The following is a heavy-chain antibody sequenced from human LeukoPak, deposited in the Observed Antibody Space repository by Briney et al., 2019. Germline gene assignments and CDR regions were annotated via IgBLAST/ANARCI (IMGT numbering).Heavy chain of an antibody. Sequence: SETLSLTCTVSGGSISSYYWSWIRQPPGKGLEWIGYTYYSGSTNYNPSLKSRVTISVDTSKNQFSLKLSSVTAADTAVYYCARDRGPWGITYYGMDVWGQGTTVTVSS. V-gene: IGHV4-59*01. CDR1: GGSISSYY. CDR3: ARDRGPWGITYYGMDV. CDR2: TYYSGST. J-gene: IGHJ6*02. D-gene: IGHD3-16*01.